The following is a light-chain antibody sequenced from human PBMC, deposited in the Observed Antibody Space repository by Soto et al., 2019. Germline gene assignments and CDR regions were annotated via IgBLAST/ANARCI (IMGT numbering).Light chain of an antibody. CDR1: SSDVGGYNY. CDR3: CSYVGRNTYV. J-gene: IGLJ1*01. Sequence: QSALTQPRSASESPGQSITISCTGTSSDVGGYNYVSWYQQHPAKAPKLIIFDVSKRPSGVPNRFSGSKSGNTASLTISGLRAEDEADYYCCSYVGRNTYVFGTGTKVTVL. V-gene: IGLV2-11*01. CDR2: DVS.